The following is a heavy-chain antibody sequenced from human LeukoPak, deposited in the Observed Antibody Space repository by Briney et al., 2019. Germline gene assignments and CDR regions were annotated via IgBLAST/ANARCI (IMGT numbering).Heavy chain of an antibody. CDR2: IYYSGST. CDR1: GGSISSYY. J-gene: IGHJ4*02. V-gene: IGHV4-59*08. CDR3: AKCGITFGGPYYFDY. D-gene: IGHD3-16*01. Sequence: SETLSLTCTVSGGSISSYYWSWIRQPPGKGLEWIGYIYYSGSTNYNPSLKSRVTISVDTSKNQFSLKLSSVTAVDTAVYYCAKCGITFGGPYYFDYWGQGTLVTVSS.